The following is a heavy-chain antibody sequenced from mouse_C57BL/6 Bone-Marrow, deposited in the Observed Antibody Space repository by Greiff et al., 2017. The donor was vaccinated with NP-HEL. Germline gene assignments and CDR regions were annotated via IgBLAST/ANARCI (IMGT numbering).Heavy chain of an antibody. D-gene: IGHD2-1*01. CDR3: ATIYYGNSYAMDY. Sequence: EVKLEESGGGLVQPGGSLKLSCAASGFTFSDYYMYWVRQTPEKRLEWVAYISNGGGSTYYPDTVKGRFTISRDNAKNTLYLQMSRLKSEDTAMYYCATIYYGNSYAMDYWGQGTSVTVSS. CDR2: ISNGGGST. V-gene: IGHV5-12*01. J-gene: IGHJ4*01. CDR1: GFTFSDYY.